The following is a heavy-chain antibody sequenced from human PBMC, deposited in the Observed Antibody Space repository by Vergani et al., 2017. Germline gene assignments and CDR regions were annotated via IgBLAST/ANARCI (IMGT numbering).Heavy chain of an antibody. CDR3: AKDLWRSQQLPDY. D-gene: IGHD6-13*01. CDR1: GFTFSSYS. Sequence: EVQLVESGGGLVKPGGSLRLSCAASGFTFSSYSMNWVRQAPGKGLEWVSSISSSSSYIYYADSVKGRFTISRDNAKNSLYLQMNSLRAEDTAVYYCAKDLWRSQQLPDYWGQGTLVTVSS. CDR2: ISSSSSYI. V-gene: IGHV3-21*01. J-gene: IGHJ4*02.